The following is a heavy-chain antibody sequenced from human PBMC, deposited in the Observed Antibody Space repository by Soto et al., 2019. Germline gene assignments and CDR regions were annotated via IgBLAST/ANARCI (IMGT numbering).Heavy chain of an antibody. CDR3: ATALI. Sequence: EVQLVESGGGLVQPGGSLRLSCAASGFTFRTYWMNWVRQAPGKGLEWVANIKGDGSEKDYGDPVKGRFTISRDNARNSLNLQMNSLRADDTAVNYCATALIWGQGALVTVSS. J-gene: IGHJ4*02. CDR1: GFTFRTYW. CDR2: IKGDGSEK. V-gene: IGHV3-7*01.